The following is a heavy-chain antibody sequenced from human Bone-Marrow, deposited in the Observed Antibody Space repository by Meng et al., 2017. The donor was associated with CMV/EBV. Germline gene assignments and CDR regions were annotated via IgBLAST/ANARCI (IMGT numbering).Heavy chain of an antibody. J-gene: IGHJ4*02. D-gene: IGHD2-8*01. V-gene: IGHV3-21*01. Sequence: GGSLRLSCAASGFTFSSFTMNWVRQAPGKGLEWVSSISGSSSYIYYADSVKGRFTISRDNAKNSLYLQMHSLRAEDTAVYYCARDAVYAIRAYWGQGTLVTSPQ. CDR2: ISGSSSYI. CDR3: ARDAVYAIRAY. CDR1: GFTFSSFT.